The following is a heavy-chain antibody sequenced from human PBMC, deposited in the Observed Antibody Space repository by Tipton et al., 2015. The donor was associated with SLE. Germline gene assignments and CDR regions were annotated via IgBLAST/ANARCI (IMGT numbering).Heavy chain of an antibody. Sequence: TLSLTCTVSGGSISSGGYYWSWIRQHPGKGLEWIGYIYYSGSTDYNPSLRSRVTMSVDTSKNQFSLKVNSVTAADTAVYYCARGTAAAGNFDLWGQGTLVSVSS. D-gene: IGHD6-19*01. CDR1: GGSISSGGYY. V-gene: IGHV4-31*03. CDR2: IYYSGST. CDR3: ARGTAAAGNFDL. J-gene: IGHJ4*02.